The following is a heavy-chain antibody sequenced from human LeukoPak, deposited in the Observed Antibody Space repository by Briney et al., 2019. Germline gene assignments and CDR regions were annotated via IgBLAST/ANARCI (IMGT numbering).Heavy chain of an antibody. D-gene: IGHD2-2*02. J-gene: IGHJ5*02. CDR1: GFTFSSYA. Sequence: PGGSLRLSCAASGFTFSSYAMHWVRQAPGKGLEWVAVISYDGSNKYYADSVKGRFTISRDNSKNTLYLQMNSLRAEDTAAYYCARENIVVVPAAIQRWFDPWGQGTLVTVSS. CDR2: ISYDGSNK. V-gene: IGHV3-30*01. CDR3: ARENIVVVPAAIQRWFDP.